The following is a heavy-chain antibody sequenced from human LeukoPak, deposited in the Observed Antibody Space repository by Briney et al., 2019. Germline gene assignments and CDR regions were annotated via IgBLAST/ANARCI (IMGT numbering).Heavy chain of an antibody. CDR2: INHSGST. V-gene: IGHV4-34*01. J-gene: IGHJ6*02. CDR3: ARGPNYYGSGSSYKNPYYYYYGMDV. CDR1: GGYFSGYY. D-gene: IGHD3-10*01. Sequence: SESLALTCAVYGGYFSGYYWSWIRQPPGKGLEWIGEINHSGSTNYNPSLKSRVTISVDTSKNQFSLKLSSVTAADTAVYYCARGPNYYGSGSSYKNPYYYYYGMDVWGQGTTVTVSS.